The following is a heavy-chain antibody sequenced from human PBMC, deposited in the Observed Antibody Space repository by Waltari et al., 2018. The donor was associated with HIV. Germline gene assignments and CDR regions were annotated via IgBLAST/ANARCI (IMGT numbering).Heavy chain of an antibody. Sequence: EVQLVESGGGLVKPGGSLRLSCAASGFTFSSYSMNWVGQAPGKGLEWVSSISSSSSYIYYADSVKGRFTISRDNAKNSLYLQMNSLRAEDTAVYYCARDTAAGEKGVDYWGQGTLVTVSS. D-gene: IGHD2-2*01. J-gene: IGHJ4*02. CDR2: ISSSSSYI. CDR3: ARDTAAGEKGVDY. V-gene: IGHV3-21*01. CDR1: GFTFSSYS.